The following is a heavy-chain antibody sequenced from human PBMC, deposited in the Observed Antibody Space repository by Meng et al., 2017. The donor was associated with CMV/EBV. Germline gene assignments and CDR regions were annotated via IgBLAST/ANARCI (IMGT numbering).Heavy chain of an antibody. CDR1: GGSISSSSYY. CDR2: IYYSGST. Sequence: SETLSLTCTVSGGSISSSSYYWGWIRQPPGKGLEWIGSIYYSGSTYYNPSLKSRVTISVDTSKNQFSLKLSSVTAADTAVYYCARGSRFLEWLLLGYFDYWGQGTLGT. D-gene: IGHD3-3*01. J-gene: IGHJ4*02. CDR3: ARGSRFLEWLLLGYFDY. V-gene: IGHV4-39*07.